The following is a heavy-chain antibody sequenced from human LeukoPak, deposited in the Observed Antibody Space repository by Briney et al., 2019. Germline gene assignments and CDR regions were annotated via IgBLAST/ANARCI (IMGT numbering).Heavy chain of an antibody. D-gene: IGHD7-27*01. J-gene: IGHJ4*02. CDR2: IWSNGNNK. CDR1: GFLVSSCG. V-gene: IGHV3-33*03. CDR3: VKDHNWGFDY. Sequence: HPGRSLRLSCAASGFLVSSCGMHWVRQAPGKGLEWVGVIWSNGNNKYYADSVKGRFTISRDNSKNTLYLQMNSLRPEDTAVYNCVKDHNWGFDYWGQGTLVTVSS.